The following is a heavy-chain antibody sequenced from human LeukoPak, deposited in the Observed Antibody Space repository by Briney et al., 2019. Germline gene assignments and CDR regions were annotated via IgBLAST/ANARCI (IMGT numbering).Heavy chain of an antibody. V-gene: IGHV3-53*01. Sequence: GGSLRLSCAASGFTVSSNYMSWVRQAPGKGLEWVSVIYSGGSTYYADSVKGRFTISRDNSKNTLYLQMNSLRAEDTAVYYCATCCGGDTFDYWGQGTLVTVSS. CDR1: GFTVSSNY. D-gene: IGHD2-21*02. CDR2: IYSGGST. J-gene: IGHJ4*02. CDR3: ATCCGGDTFDY.